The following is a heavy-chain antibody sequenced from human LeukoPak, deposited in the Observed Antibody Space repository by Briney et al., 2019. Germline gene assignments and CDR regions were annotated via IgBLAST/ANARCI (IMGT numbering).Heavy chain of an antibody. CDR1: GFTFSSYA. Sequence: GSLRLSCAASGFTFSSYAMSWVRQAPGKGLEWVSAISGSGGSTYYADSVKGRFTISRDNSKNTLYLQMNSLRAEDTAVYYCAKYTYSSGWYVRGLFDYWGQGTLVTVSS. CDR2: ISGSGGST. CDR3: AKYTYSSGWYVRGLFDY. V-gene: IGHV3-23*01. J-gene: IGHJ4*02. D-gene: IGHD6-19*01.